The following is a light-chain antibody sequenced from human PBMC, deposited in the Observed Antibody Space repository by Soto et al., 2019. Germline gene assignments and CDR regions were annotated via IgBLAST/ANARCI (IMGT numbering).Light chain of an antibody. Sequence: DIQMTQSPSSLSASVGDRVTITCQASRDIGKFLNWFQEKPGEAPKLLIYDASNLQTGVASRFSGSGSGTDFTFTITNLQPEDFATYYCQRYDSLPPTFGQGTRLEIK. V-gene: IGKV1-33*01. CDR3: QRYDSLPPT. J-gene: IGKJ5*01. CDR1: RDIGKF. CDR2: DAS.